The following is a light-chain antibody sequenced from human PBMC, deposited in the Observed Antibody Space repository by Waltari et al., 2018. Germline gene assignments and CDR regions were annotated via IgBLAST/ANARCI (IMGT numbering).Light chain of an antibody. CDR3: QQYNNWPLYT. CDR1: QSLGTN. CDR2: GAS. V-gene: IGKV3-15*01. J-gene: IGKJ2*01. Sequence: ETVMTQSPATLSVSPGGRATLSCRASQSLGTNLAWYQQKPAQAPRLLIYGASSRATGVPARFSGSGSGTDFTLTISSLQSEDFVVDYCQQYNNWPLYTFGQGTKLEI.